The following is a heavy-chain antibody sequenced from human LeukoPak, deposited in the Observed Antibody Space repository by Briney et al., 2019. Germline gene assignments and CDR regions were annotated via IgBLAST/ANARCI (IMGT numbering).Heavy chain of an antibody. CDR1: GFTFSTYI. D-gene: IGHD3-16*02. CDR3: ARADYDYVWGSYRQYYFDY. Sequence: GGSLRLSCAASGFTFSTYIMNWVRQTPGKGLEWVSSIGTSTSYIYYADSVKGRFTISRDNAKNSLYLEMNSLRAEDTAVYYCARADYDYVWGSYRQYYFDYWGQGTLVTVSS. V-gene: IGHV3-21*01. CDR2: IGTSTSYI. J-gene: IGHJ4*02.